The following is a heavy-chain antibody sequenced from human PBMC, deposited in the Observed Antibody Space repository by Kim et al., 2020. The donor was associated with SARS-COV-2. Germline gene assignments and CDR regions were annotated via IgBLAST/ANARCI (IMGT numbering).Heavy chain of an antibody. V-gene: IGHV1-3*01. Sequence: ASVKVSCKASGYTFTSYAMHWVRQAPGQRLEWMGWINAGNGNTKYSQKFQGRVTITRDTSASTAYMELSSLRSEDTAVYYCARDWPGPEYYYGSGGFDYWGQGTLVTVSS. CDR1: GYTFTSYA. D-gene: IGHD3-10*01. CDR3: ARDWPGPEYYYGSGGFDY. J-gene: IGHJ4*02. CDR2: INAGNGNT.